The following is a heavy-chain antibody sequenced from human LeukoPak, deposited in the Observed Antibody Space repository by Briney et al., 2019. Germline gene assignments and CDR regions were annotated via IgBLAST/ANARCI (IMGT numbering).Heavy chain of an antibody. CDR1: GFTFSSYA. J-gene: IGHJ4*02. CDR3: AKDYGIVVVTATPDY. V-gene: IGHV3-23*01. CDR2: ISGSGGST. Sequence: PGGSLRLSCAASGFTFSSYAMSWVRQAPGEGLEWVSAISGSGGSTYYADSVKGRFTISRDNSKNTLYLQMNSLRAEDTAVYYCAKDYGIVVVTATPDYWGQGTLVTVSS. D-gene: IGHD2-21*02.